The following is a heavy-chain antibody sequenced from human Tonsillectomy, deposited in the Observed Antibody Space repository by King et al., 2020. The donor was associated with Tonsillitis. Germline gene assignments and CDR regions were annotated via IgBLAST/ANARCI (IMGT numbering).Heavy chain of an antibody. CDR1: GFTFSSYG. CDR3: AESPVSGWLNFDY. D-gene: IGHD3-3*01. CDR2: ISYDGSNI. V-gene: IGHV3-30*18. Sequence: VQLVESGGGVVQPGRSLRLSCAASGFTFSSYGMHWVRQAPGKGLEWVAVISYDGSNIYYADSVKGRFTISRDNSKNTLYLQMNSLRAEDTAVYYCAESPVSGWLNFDYWGQGTLVTVSS. J-gene: IGHJ4*02.